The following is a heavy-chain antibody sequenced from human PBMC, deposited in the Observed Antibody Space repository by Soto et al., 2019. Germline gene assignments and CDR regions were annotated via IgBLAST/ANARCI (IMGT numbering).Heavy chain of an antibody. D-gene: IGHD2-2*01. J-gene: IGHJ6*03. V-gene: IGHV4-59*08. CDR1: GGSISSYY. CDR3: ARRKPAAMPRGYYYYMDV. CDR2: IYYSGST. Sequence: SETLSLTCTVSGGSISSYYWSWIRQPPGKGLEWIGYIYYSGSTNYNPSPKSRVTISVDTSKNQFSLKLSSVTAADTAVYYCARRKPAAMPRGYYYYMDVWGKGTTVTVSS.